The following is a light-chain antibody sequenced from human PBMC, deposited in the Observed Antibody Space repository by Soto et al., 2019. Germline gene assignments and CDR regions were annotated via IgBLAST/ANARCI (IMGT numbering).Light chain of an antibody. CDR1: QSGFSNSTNKNY. CDR3: QQYFNSHHS. V-gene: IGKV4-1*01. Sequence: DIVMTQSPDSLSVSLGERATINCKSSQSGFSNSTNKNYFAWYQQKPGQPPKLLIYWASTRESGVPERFSGSGSGTDFTLTISSLQAEDGAVDYCQQYFNSHHSVGKGTKLAIK. J-gene: IGKJ2*01. CDR2: WAS.